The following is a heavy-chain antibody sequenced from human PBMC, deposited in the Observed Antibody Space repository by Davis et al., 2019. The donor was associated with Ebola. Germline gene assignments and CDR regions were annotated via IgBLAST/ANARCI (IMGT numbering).Heavy chain of an antibody. J-gene: IGHJ4*02. Sequence: HAQSLALTRGISGDSVSRNRDAGNWSRQSPSRGLEWLGGTYYRSKWYNDYAVSVRSRITFNPDTSKNQFSLQLNSVTPEDSAVYYCARDHLGAGPPLDYCGQGTLVTVSS. CDR3: ARDHLGAGPPLDY. D-gene: IGHD1-26*01. CDR1: GDSVSRNRDA. CDR2: TYYRSKWYN. V-gene: IGHV6-1*01.